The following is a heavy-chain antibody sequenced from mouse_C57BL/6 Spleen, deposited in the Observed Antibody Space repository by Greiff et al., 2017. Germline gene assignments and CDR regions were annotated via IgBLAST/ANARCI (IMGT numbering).Heavy chain of an antibody. Sequence: VQLQQSGAELVRPGASVKLSCTASGFNIKDDYMHWVKQRPEQGLEWIGWIDPENGDTEYASKFQGKATITADTSSNTAYLQLSSLTSEATAVYYCTRYDCDGAWFAYWGQGTLVTVSA. V-gene: IGHV14-4*01. CDR2: IDPENGDT. CDR1: GFNIKDDY. D-gene: IGHD2-4*01. CDR3: TRYDCDGAWFAY. J-gene: IGHJ3*01.